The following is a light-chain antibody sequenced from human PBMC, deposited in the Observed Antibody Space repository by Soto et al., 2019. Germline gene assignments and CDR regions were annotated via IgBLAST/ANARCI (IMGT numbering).Light chain of an antibody. CDR2: EVS. CDR1: SSDVGAYDS. CDR3: SSYAGSNNYV. J-gene: IGLJ1*01. V-gene: IGLV2-8*01. Sequence: QSVLTQTPSASGSPGQSVTSSCTGTSSDVGAYDSVSWYQHHPGKAPKALIYEVSKRPSGVPDRFSGSKSGNTASLTVSGLQAEDEADYFCSSYAGSNNYVFGTGTKVTVL.